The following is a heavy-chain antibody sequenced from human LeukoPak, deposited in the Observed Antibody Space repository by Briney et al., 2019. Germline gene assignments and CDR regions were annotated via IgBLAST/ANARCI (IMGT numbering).Heavy chain of an antibody. D-gene: IGHD3-22*01. J-gene: IGHJ4*02. CDR3: ARNLYYYDSSGYYYY. CDR1: GFTFSRYW. Sequence: PGGSLRLSCAASGFTFSRYWMHWVRQAPGKGLVWVSRINSEGSSTSYADSVKGRFTISRDNAKNTLYLQMNSLRAEDTAVYYCARNLYYYDSSGYYYYWGQGTLVTVSS. V-gene: IGHV3-74*01. CDR2: INSEGSST.